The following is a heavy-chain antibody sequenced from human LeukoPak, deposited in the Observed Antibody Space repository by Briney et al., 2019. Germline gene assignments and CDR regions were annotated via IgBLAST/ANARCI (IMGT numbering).Heavy chain of an antibody. CDR2: IHYSGGT. Sequence: PDTLSLTCTVYGASIIRYYWSWIPQPPCKGLDWIGYIHYSGGTNYNASLKSRVAMSLDTSKNQFSLRLRSVTAADTALYFCAGGGYCSSSSCFAPLFDWWGQGTLVTVSS. V-gene: IGHV4-59*07. D-gene: IGHD2-2*01. J-gene: IGHJ4*02. CDR3: AGGGYCSSSSCFAPLFDW. CDR1: GASIIRYY.